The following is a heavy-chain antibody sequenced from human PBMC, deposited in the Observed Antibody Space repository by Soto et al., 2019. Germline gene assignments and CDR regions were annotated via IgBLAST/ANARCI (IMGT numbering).Heavy chain of an antibody. CDR1: GYTFTSYY. Sequence: ASVKVSCKASGYTFTSYYMHWVRQAPGQGLEWMGIISPSGGSTSYAQKFQGRVTMTRDTSTSTVYMELSSLRSEDTAVYYCARDGPDYGDYKVGFDPWCQGTLVTV. J-gene: IGHJ5*02. CDR2: ISPSGGST. CDR3: ARDGPDYGDYKVGFDP. D-gene: IGHD4-17*01. V-gene: IGHV1-46*01.